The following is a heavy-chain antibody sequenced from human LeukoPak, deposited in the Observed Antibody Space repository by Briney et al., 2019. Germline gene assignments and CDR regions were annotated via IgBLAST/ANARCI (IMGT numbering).Heavy chain of an antibody. CDR3: ARAPGLRYFDSSLDY. J-gene: IGHJ4*02. Sequence: ASVKVSCKASGYTLTSYGISWVRQAPGQGLEWMGWISAYNGNTNYAQKLQGRVTMTTDTSTSTAYMELRSLRSDDTAVYYCARAPGLRYFDSSLDYWGQGTLVTVSS. CDR2: ISAYNGNT. D-gene: IGHD3-9*01. CDR1: GYTLTSYG. V-gene: IGHV1-18*01.